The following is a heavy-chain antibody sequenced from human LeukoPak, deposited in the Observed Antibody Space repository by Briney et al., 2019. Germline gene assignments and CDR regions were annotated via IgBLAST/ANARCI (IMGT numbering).Heavy chain of an antibody. CDR3: AAATTYPYYFDY. V-gene: IGHV2-5*01. CDR2: IYWNDDK. D-gene: IGHD5-12*01. Sequence: SGPTLVKPTQTLTLTCTFSGFSLRTSGVGLGWIRQPPGKALEWLALIYWNDDKRYSQSLKRRLTITKHTSKNQVVLTMTNMDPVDTATYYCAAATTYPYYFDYWGQGTLVTVSS. J-gene: IGHJ4*02. CDR1: GFSLRTSGVG.